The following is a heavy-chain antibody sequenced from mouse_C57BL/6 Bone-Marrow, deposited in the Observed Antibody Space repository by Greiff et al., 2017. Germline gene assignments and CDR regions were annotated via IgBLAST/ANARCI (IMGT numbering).Heavy chain of an antibody. CDR1: GYTFTDYE. V-gene: IGHV1-15*01. CDR3: TDGYYVWFDD. Sequence: QVHVKQSGAELVRPGASVTLSCKASGYTFTDYEMHWVKQTPVHGLEWIGAIDPETGGTAYNQKFKGKAILTADKSSSTAYMELRSLTSEDSAVYYYTDGYYVWFDDWGQGTLVTVSA. CDR2: IDPETGGT. J-gene: IGHJ3*01. D-gene: IGHD2-3*01.